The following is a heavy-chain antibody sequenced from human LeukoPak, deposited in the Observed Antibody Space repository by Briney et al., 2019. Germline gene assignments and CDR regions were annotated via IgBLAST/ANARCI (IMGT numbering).Heavy chain of an antibody. D-gene: IGHD2-21*02. CDR2: INYSRST. CDR3: ARRMVLTAISLDAFDI. CDR1: GASISSYY. Sequence: ETLSLTCTVSGASISSYYWSWIRQPPGKGLEWIGYINYSRSTNYNPSLKSRVTISGDTSKNQFSLKVTSVTAADTAVYYCARRMVLTAISLDAFDIWGQGTVVTVSS. V-gene: IGHV4-59*01. J-gene: IGHJ3*02.